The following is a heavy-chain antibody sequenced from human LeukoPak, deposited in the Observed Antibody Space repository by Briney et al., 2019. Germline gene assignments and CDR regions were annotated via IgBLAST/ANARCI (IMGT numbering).Heavy chain of an antibody. Sequence: GGSLRLSCAASGFTFSSYSMNWVRQAPGKGLEWVSSISSSSSYIYYADSVKGRFTISRDNAKNSLYLQMNSLRAEDTAVYYCAREGYYGSGSYYPNWFDPWGQGTLVTVSS. D-gene: IGHD3-10*01. CDR3: AREGYYGSGSYYPNWFDP. CDR1: GFTFSSYS. V-gene: IGHV3-21*01. J-gene: IGHJ5*02. CDR2: ISSSSSYI.